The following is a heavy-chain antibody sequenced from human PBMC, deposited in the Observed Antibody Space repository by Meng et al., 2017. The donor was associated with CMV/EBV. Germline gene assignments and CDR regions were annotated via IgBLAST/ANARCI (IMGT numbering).Heavy chain of an antibody. V-gene: IGHV1-18*01. CDR3: ARTGFWSGSYYFDY. J-gene: IGHJ4*02. D-gene: IGHD3-3*01. CDR1: GYPFTSYG. CDR2: ISAYNGNT. Sequence: SGYPFTSYGISWVRQAPGQGLEWMGWISAYNGNTNYAQKLQGRVTMTTDTSTSTAYMELRSLRSDDTAVYYCARTGFWSGSYYFDYWGQGTLVTVSS.